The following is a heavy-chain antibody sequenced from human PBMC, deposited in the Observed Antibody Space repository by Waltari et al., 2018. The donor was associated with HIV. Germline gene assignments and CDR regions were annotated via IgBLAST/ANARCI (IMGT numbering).Heavy chain of an antibody. Sequence: QVQLVQSGAEVKKPGASVKVSCKASGYTFTGYYMHWVRQAPGQGLEWMGWINPNSGGTNYAQKLQGRVTMTRDTSISTAYMELSRLRSDDTAVYYCARIFTYYYDSSGYYSPDYYYGMDVWGQGTTVTVSS. CDR1: GYTFTGYY. CDR2: INPNSGGT. J-gene: IGHJ6*02. D-gene: IGHD3-22*01. CDR3: ARIFTYYYDSSGYYSPDYYYGMDV. V-gene: IGHV1-2*02.